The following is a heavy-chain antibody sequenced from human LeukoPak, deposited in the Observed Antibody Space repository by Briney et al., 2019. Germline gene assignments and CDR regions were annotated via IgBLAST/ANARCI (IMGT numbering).Heavy chain of an antibody. CDR2: ISWNSGTI. Sequence: GGSLRLSCAASGFTFDGYAMHWVRQAPGKGLEWVSGISWNSGTIGYADSVMGRFTISRDNAKNSLYLQMNSLRAEDTALYYCAKDIAPMELLLMNVFDYWGQGTLVTVSS. D-gene: IGHD1-26*01. CDR3: AKDIAPMELLLMNVFDY. J-gene: IGHJ4*02. V-gene: IGHV3-9*01. CDR1: GFTFDGYA.